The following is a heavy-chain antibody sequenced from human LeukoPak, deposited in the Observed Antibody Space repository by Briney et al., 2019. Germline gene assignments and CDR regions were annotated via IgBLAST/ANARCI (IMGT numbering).Heavy chain of an antibody. Sequence: GGSVRLCCAASGFTFSSYWMHWVRQAPGKGLEWVSSISSSISYIYYADSVKGRFTISRDNAKNSLYLQMNSLRAEDTAVYYCARDLGYCSSTSCYGYYYLDVWGKGTTVTVSS. CDR3: ARDLGYCSSTSCYGYYYLDV. J-gene: IGHJ6*03. CDR2: ISSSISYI. CDR1: GFTFSSYW. D-gene: IGHD2-2*01. V-gene: IGHV3-21*01.